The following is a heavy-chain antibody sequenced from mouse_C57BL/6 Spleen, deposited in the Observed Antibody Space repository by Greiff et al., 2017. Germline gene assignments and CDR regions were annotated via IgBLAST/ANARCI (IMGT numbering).Heavy chain of an antibody. V-gene: IGHV5-4*01. CDR1: GFTFSSYA. CDR3: ARDLLWQPWYFDV. Sequence: EVKVVESGGGLVKPGGSLKLSCAASGFTFSSYAMSWVRQTPEKRLEWVATISDGGSYTYYPDNVKGRFTISRDNAKNNLYLQMSHLKSEDTAMYYCARDLLWQPWYFDVWGTGTTVTVSS. J-gene: IGHJ1*03. D-gene: IGHD2-1*01. CDR2: ISDGGSYT.